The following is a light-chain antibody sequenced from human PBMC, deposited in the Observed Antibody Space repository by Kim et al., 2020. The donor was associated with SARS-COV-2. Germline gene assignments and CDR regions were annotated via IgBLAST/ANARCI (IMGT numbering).Light chain of an antibody. V-gene: IGLV2-14*03. CDR3: SSYRSGTTLSYV. CDR2: DVT. Sequence: ITISCNGTSTDVGGYDFVSWYQQHPGKAPKLMIYDVTTRPSGVSNRFSGSKSGNTASLTISGLQAEDEGDYYCSSYRSGTTLSYVFGTGTKVTVL. CDR1: STDVGGYDF. J-gene: IGLJ1*01.